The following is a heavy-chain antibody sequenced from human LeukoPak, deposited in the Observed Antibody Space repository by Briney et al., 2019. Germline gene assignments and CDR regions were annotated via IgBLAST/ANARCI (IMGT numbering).Heavy chain of an antibody. J-gene: IGHJ4*02. CDR1: GFTSSSYA. Sequence: GGSLRLSCAASGFTSSSYAMYWVRQAPGKGLEWVAVISYDGSNKYYADSVEGRFTISRDNSKNTLYLQMNSLRAEDTAVYYCARDPAAGVATAPAYWGRGTLVTVSS. D-gene: IGHD5-12*01. V-gene: IGHV3-30-3*01. CDR2: ISYDGSNK. CDR3: ARDPAAGVATAPAY.